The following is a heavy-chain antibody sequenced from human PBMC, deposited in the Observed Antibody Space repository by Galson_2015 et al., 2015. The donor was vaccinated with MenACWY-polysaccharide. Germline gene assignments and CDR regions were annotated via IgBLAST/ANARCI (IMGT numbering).Heavy chain of an antibody. V-gene: IGHV3-33*01. D-gene: IGHD2-2*02. CDR3: ARPREYCSSTSCHTYYFDY. CDR2: IWYDGSNK. J-gene: IGHJ4*02. CDR1: GFTFSSYG. Sequence: SLRLSCAASGFTFSSYGMHWVRQAPGKGLEWVAVIWYDGSNKYYADSVKGRFTISRDNSKNTLYLQMNSLRAEDTAVYYCARPREYCSSTSCHTYYFDYWGQGTLVTVSS.